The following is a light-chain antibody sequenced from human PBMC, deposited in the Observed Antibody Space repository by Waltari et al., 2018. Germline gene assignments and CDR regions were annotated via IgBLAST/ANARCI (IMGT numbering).Light chain of an antibody. CDR1: QSISTW. J-gene: IGKJ1*01. CDR3: QQYNSYPLT. Sequence: DIQMTQSPSTLSASVGDRVTITCRASQSISTWFAWYQQKPGKVPKLLIYDVSSLRSGVPSRFSGSGSGTEFTLTISSLQPDDFATYYCQQYNSYPLTFGQGTKVEIK. V-gene: IGKV1-5*03. CDR2: DVS.